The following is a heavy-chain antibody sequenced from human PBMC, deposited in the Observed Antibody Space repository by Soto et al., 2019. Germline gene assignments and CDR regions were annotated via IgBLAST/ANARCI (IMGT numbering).Heavy chain of an antibody. V-gene: IGHV3-23*01. Sequence: EVQLLESGGGLVQPGGSLRLSCAASGFTFSTYAMTWVRQAPGKGLEWVSAISSSGGSTYYTDSVKGRFTISRNNSKNTLNLQMNSLRVEDTAVYYCAKPENSLSWGNGPDYWGQGTLVTVSS. J-gene: IGHJ4*02. CDR3: AKPENSLSWGNGPDY. CDR1: GFTFSTYA. CDR2: ISSSGGST. D-gene: IGHD6-6*01.